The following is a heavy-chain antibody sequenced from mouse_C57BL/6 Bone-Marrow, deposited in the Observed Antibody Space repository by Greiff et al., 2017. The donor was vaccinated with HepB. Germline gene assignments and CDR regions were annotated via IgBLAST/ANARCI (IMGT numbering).Heavy chain of an antibody. CDR1: GISITTGNYR. CDR2: IYYSGTI. CDR3: ARWGYYYFDY. D-gene: IGHD2-14*01. Sequence: EVKLQESGPGLVKPSQTVFLTCTVTGISITTGNYRWSWFRQFPGNKLEWIGYIYYSGTITYNPSLTSRTTITRDTPKNQFFLEMNSLTAEDTATYYCARWGYYYFDYWGQGTTLTVSS. V-gene: IGHV3-5*01. J-gene: IGHJ2*01.